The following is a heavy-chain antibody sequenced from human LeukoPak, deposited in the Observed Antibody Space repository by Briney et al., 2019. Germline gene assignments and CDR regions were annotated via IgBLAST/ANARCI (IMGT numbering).Heavy chain of an antibody. V-gene: IGHV4-4*07. CDR2: IYTSGST. D-gene: IGHD3-10*01. Sequence: PSETLSLTCTVSGYSISSGYYWGWIRQPAGKGLEWIGRIYTSGSTNYNPSLKSRVTMSVDTSKNQFSLKLSSVTAADTAVYYCASGGSYGSGIYFDYWGQGTLVTVSS. J-gene: IGHJ4*02. CDR3: ASGGSYGSGIYFDY. CDR1: GYSISSGYY.